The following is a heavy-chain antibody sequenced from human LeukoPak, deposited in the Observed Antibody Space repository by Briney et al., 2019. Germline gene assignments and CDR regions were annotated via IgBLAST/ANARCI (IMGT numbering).Heavy chain of an antibody. V-gene: IGHV5-51*01. D-gene: IGHD2-2*02. CDR3: ARQGCSSTSCYTWAPFDY. CDR1: GYIFTTYW. CDR2: VYPGDFDT. J-gene: IGHJ4*02. Sequence: GESLKISCKGSGYIFTTYWIGWVRQMPGKGLEWMGIVYPGDFDTRYSPSFQGQVTISADKSISTAYLQWSSLKASDTAMYYCARQGCSSTSCYTWAPFDYWGQGTLVTVSS.